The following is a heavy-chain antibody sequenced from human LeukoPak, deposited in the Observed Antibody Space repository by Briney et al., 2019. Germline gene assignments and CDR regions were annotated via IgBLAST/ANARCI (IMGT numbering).Heavy chain of an antibody. CDR3: AKDSYYCSSTSCYTREFDY. Sequence: PGGSLRLSCAASGFTFSSYAMSWVRQAPGKGLEWVSAISGSGGSTYYADSVKGRFTISRDNSKNTLYLQMNSLRAEDTAVYHCAKDSYYCSSTSCYTREFDYWGQGTLVTVSS. V-gene: IGHV3-23*01. CDR1: GFTFSSYA. J-gene: IGHJ4*02. CDR2: ISGSGGST. D-gene: IGHD2-2*02.